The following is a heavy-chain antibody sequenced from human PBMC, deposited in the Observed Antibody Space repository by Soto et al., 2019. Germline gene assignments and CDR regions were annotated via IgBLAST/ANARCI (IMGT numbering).Heavy chain of an antibody. Sequence: SETLSLTCIVSGGSMSSYYWGWFRQPPGKGLEWIGYIYYTGTTTYHPSLKSRVTISIDTSRNQFSLKLNSVTAADTAVYYCARLRPYYKAFHQWGQGSLLTVS. V-gene: IGHV4-59*08. CDR1: GGSMSSYY. CDR3: ARLRPYYKAFHQ. D-gene: IGHD3-22*01. J-gene: IGHJ4*02. CDR2: IYYTGTT.